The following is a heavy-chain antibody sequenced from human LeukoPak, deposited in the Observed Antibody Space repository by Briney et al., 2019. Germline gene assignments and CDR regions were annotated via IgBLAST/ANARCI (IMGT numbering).Heavy chain of an antibody. Sequence: GRSLRLSCAASGFTFSSYGIHWVRQAPGKGLEWVAVIWYDGSNKYYADSVKGRFTISRDNSKNTLYLQMNSLRAEDTAVYYCAREEARGGPFDYWGQGTLVTVSS. J-gene: IGHJ4*02. V-gene: IGHV3-33*01. CDR2: IWYDGSNK. CDR1: GFTFSSYG. D-gene: IGHD3-10*01. CDR3: AREEARGGPFDY.